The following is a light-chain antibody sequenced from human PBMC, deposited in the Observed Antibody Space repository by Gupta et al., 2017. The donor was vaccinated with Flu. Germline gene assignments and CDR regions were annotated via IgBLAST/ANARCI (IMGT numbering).Light chain of an antibody. Sequence: TSSDGGGNNHVSWYQHHPGKAPKLILYDVTTRPAGVSNRFSGSKSGNTASLTISGLQAEDEADYYCCSYTTSRAFVFGTGTKVTVL. J-gene: IGLJ1*01. CDR3: CSYTTSRAFV. CDR2: DVT. CDR1: SSDGGGNNH. V-gene: IGLV2-14*03.